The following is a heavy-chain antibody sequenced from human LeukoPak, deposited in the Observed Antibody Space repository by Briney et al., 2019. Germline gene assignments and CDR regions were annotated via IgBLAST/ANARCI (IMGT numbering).Heavy chain of an antibody. CDR3: ASRPYGDYAVDY. CDR1: GYTFTGYY. CDR2: INPNSGGT. J-gene: IGHJ4*02. D-gene: IGHD4-17*01. Sequence: ASVKVSRKASGYTFTGYYMHWVRQAPGQGLEWMGWINPNSGGTNYAQKFQGRVTMTRDTSISTAYMELSRLRFDDTAVYYCASRPYGDYAVDYWGQGTLVTVSS. V-gene: IGHV1-2*02.